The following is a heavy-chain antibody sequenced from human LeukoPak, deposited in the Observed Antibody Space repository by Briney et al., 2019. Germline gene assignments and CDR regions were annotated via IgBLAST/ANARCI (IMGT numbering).Heavy chain of an antibody. D-gene: IGHD5-12*01. CDR3: AGGSRRFDY. V-gene: IGHV3-48*01. J-gene: IGHJ4*02. Sequence: PGGSLRLSCAASGFTFSSYSMNWVRQAPGKGLEWVSYISSSSTNIYYADSVKGRFTISRDNAKNSLCLQMNSLRAEDTAVYYCAGGSRRFDYWGQETLVTVPS. CDR2: ISSSSTNI. CDR1: GFTFSSYS.